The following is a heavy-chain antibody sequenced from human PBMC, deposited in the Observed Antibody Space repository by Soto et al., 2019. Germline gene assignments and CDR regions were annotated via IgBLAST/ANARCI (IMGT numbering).Heavy chain of an antibody. D-gene: IGHD6-13*01. V-gene: IGHV1-58*01. CDR1: GFTFTSSA. Sequence: GASVKVSCKASGFTFTSSAVQWVRQARGQRLEWIGWIVVGSGNTNYAQKFQERVTITRDMSTSTAYMELSSLRSEDTAVYYCAAGGCSAAACFYYYYGMDVSGQRTTVTVSS. CDR3: AAGGCSAAACFYYYYGMDV. J-gene: IGHJ6*02. CDR2: IVVGSGNT.